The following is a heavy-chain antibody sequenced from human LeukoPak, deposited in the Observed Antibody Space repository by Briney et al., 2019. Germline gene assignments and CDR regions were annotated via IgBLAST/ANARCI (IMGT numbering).Heavy chain of an antibody. CDR3: ARDAPRRQQLVFDY. V-gene: IGHV4-4*07. J-gene: IGHJ4*02. CDR1: GGSISSYY. CDR2: IYTSGST. Sequence: SETLSLTCTVSGGSISSYYWSWIRQPAGKGLEWIGRIYTSGSTNYNPSLKSRVTMSVDTSKNQFSLKLSSVTAADTAVYYCARDAPRRQQLVFDYWGQGTLVTVSS. D-gene: IGHD6-13*01.